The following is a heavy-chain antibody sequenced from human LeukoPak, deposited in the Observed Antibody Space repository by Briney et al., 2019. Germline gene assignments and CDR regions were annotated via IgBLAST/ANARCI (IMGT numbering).Heavy chain of an antibody. V-gene: IGHV4-34*01. CDR1: GGSFSGYY. CDR3: ARVSYGIHPKNLFDY. CDR2: INHSGST. J-gene: IGHJ4*02. D-gene: IGHD5-18*01. Sequence: PSETLSLTCAVYGGSFSGYYWSWIRQPPGKGLEWIGEINHSGSTNYNPSLKSRVTISVDTSKNQFSLKLSSVTAADTAVYYCARVSYGIHPKNLFDYWGQGTLVTVSS.